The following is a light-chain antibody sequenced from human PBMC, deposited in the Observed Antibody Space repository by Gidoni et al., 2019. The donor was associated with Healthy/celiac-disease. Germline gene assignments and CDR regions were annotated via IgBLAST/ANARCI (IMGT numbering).Light chain of an antibody. J-gene: IGKJ4*01. Sequence: DIQMTQSPSTLSASVGDSVTITCRASESIDTWLAWYQQKPGKAPKLLIYRASTLGSGVPSRFSGSGSATEFTLTISSLQPDDFATYYCKHYQSHCLTFGGGTKVEI. V-gene: IGKV1-5*03. CDR2: RAS. CDR1: ESIDTW. CDR3: KHYQSHCLT.